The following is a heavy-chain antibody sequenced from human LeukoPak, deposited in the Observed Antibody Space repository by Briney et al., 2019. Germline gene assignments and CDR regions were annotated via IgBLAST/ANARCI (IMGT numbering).Heavy chain of an antibody. CDR3: ARDRVNNDYGDYLYYYYYYMDV. J-gene: IGHJ6*03. D-gene: IGHD4-17*01. CDR2: IYTSGST. Sequence: SETLSLTCTVSGGSISSYYWSWIRQPAGKGLEWIGRIYTSGSTNYNPSLKSRVTMSVDTSKNQFSLKLSSVTAADTAVYYCARDRVNNDYGDYLYYYYYYMDVWGKGTTVTVSS. V-gene: IGHV4-4*07. CDR1: GGSISSYY.